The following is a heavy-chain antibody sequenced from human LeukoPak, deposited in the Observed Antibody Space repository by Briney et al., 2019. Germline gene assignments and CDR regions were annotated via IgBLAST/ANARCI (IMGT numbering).Heavy chain of an antibody. CDR1: SYTFTSYG. CDR2: ISAYNGNT. D-gene: IGHD3-16*02. CDR3: ARFYDYVWGSYRLTNYYFDY. V-gene: IGHV1-18*01. Sequence: GASVKVSCKASSYTFTSYGISWVRQAPGQGLEWMGWISAYNGNTNYAQKLQGRVTMTTDTSTSTAYMELRSLRSDDTAVYYCARFYDYVWGSYRLTNYYFDYWGQGTLVTVSS. J-gene: IGHJ4*02.